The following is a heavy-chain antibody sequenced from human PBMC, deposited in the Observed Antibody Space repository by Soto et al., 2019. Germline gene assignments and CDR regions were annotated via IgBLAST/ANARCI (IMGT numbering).Heavy chain of an antibody. CDR3: ARRADYYYYGMDV. Sequence: QLQLQESGPGLVKPSETLSLTCTVSGGSISSSSYYWGWIRQPPGKGLEWIGSIYYNGSTYYNPSLKSRVTISVDTSKNQFSLKLSSVTAADTAVYYCARRADYYYYGMDVWGQGTTVTVSS. J-gene: IGHJ6*02. V-gene: IGHV4-39*01. CDR1: GGSISSSSYY. CDR2: IYYNGST.